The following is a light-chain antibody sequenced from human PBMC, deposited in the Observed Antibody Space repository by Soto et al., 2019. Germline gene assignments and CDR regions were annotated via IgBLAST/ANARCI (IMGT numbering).Light chain of an antibody. CDR3: QQRNSWPLT. V-gene: IGKV3-11*01. J-gene: IGKJ4*01. CDR1: QSVSTN. CDR2: DAS. Sequence: EIVLTQSPATLSLSPGEGATLSCRASQSVSTNLAWYQQKPGQAPRLLIYDASNRASGMSARFTGSGSGTDFTLTISTLEPEDFAVYFCQQRNSWPLTFGGGTKVDIK.